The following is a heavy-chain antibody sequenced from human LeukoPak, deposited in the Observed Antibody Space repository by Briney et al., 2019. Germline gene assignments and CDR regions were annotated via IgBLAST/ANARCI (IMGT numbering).Heavy chain of an antibody. Sequence: SQTLSLTCTVSGGSISSGSYYWSWIRQPAGKGLEWIVRIYTSGSTNYNPSLKSRVTISVDTSKNQFSLKLSSVSAADTAVYYCARQYSYGALLDYWGQGTLVTVSS. D-gene: IGHD5-18*01. CDR2: IYTSGST. V-gene: IGHV4-61*02. CDR3: ARQYSYGALLDY. CDR1: GGSISSGSYY. J-gene: IGHJ4*02.